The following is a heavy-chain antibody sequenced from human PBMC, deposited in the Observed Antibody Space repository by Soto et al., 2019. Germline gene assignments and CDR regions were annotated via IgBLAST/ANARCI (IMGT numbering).Heavy chain of an antibody. CDR1: GFSFGSYW. CDR3: ATDHFTGYYYYGIDV. D-gene: IGHD3-16*01. J-gene: IGHJ6*02. V-gene: IGHV5-51*01. CDR2: IYPRDSDT. Sequence: GESLKISCKGSGFSFGSYWIGWVRQMPGKGLECMGIIYPRDSDTRYNPSFQDRVTFTRDMSTSTAYMELSSLTSDDTAIYYCATDHFTGYYYYGIDVWGQGTTVTVSS.